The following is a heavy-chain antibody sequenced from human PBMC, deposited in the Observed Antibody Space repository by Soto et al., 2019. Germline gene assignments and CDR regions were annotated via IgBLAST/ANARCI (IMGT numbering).Heavy chain of an antibody. CDR2: ISGYNGNT. D-gene: IGHD3-10*01. CDR1: GYTFSSYG. Sequence: QAQLVQSGAEVKKPGASVKVSCKASGYTFSSYGITWVRQAPGQGLEWMAWISGYNGNTNYAQNLQGRVTMTTDTSTNTAYMELRSLRSDDTAVYYCARDDFVVRGVYYSYGMDVWGQGTTVTVSS. J-gene: IGHJ6*02. CDR3: ARDDFVVRGVYYSYGMDV. V-gene: IGHV1-18*01.